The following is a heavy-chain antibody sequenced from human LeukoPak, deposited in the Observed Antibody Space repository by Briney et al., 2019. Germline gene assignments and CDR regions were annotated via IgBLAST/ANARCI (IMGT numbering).Heavy chain of an antibody. CDR2: IYSRGDT. CDR3: ARAGPYSHNSFDY. J-gene: IGHJ4*02. CDR1: GFTVSSNS. D-gene: IGHD1-1*01. Sequence: GGSLRLSCAASGFTVSSNSMNWVRRAPGKGLEWVSVIYSRGDTNYADSVKGRFTISRDNSKNTLYLQMNSLRAEDTAVYYCARAGPYSHNSFDYWGQGTLVTVSS. V-gene: IGHV3-53*01.